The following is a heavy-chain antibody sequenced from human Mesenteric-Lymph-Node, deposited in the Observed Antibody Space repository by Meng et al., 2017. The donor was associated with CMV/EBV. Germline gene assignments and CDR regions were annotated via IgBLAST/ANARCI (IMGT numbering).Heavy chain of an antibody. CDR2: INAGNGNT. CDR3: ARDEDGNYFDY. CDR1: GSTFTSYA. V-gene: IGHV1-3*01. Sequence: SCKASGSTFTSYAMHWVRQAPGQRLEWMGWINAGNGNTKYSQKFQGRVTITRDTSASTAYMELSSLRSEDTAVYYCARDEDGNYFDYWGQRTLVTVSS. J-gene: IGHJ4*02.